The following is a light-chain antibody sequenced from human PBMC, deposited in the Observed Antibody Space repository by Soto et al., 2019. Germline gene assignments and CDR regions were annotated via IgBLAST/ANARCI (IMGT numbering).Light chain of an antibody. V-gene: IGKV3-15*01. CDR3: QQYRSWPRT. Sequence: EIVLTQSPATLSVSPGERVTLSCRASQSVDINLAWYQQKPGQAPRLLIYGASTRATDMSGTFSGRGSGTEFTLTISYVRPEDFAVYYCQQYRSWPRTFGQGTKVEIK. CDR2: GAS. CDR1: QSVDIN. J-gene: IGKJ1*01.